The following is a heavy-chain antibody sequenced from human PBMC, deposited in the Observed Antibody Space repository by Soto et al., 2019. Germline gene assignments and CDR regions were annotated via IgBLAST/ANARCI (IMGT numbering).Heavy chain of an antibody. Sequence: QVQLQQWGAGLLKPSETLSLTCAVYGGSFSGYYWSWIRQPPGKGLEWIGEINHSGSTNYSPALNSRVTISVDTSKNQFSLKLSSVTAADTAVYYCARGGDIVVVDDAFDIWGQGTMVTVSS. J-gene: IGHJ3*02. D-gene: IGHD2-15*01. CDR1: GGSFSGYY. V-gene: IGHV4-34*01. CDR3: ARGGDIVVVDDAFDI. CDR2: INHSGST.